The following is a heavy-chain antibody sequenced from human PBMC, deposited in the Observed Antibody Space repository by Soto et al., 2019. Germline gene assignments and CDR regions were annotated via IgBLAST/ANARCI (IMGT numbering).Heavy chain of an antibody. CDR3: ARDRGRYFDWLLYPVY. CDR1: GYTFTSYG. V-gene: IGHV1-18*04. D-gene: IGHD3-9*01. J-gene: IGHJ4*02. CDR2: ISAYNGNT. Sequence: ASVKVSCKASGYTFTSYGISWVRQAPGQGLEWMGWISAYNGNTNYAQKLQGRVTMTTDTSTSTAYMELKSLRSDDTAVYYCARDRGRYFDWLLYPVYWGQGTLVTVSS.